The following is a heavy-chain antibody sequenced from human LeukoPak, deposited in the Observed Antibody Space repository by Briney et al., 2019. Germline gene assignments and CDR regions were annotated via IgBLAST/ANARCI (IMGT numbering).Heavy chain of an antibody. CDR3: VTVALYYYGSESYYFFDH. CDR1: GFTFSSYW. J-gene: IGHJ4*02. D-gene: IGHD3-10*01. CDR2: IKQDGSEK. V-gene: IGHV3-7*01. Sequence: PGGSLRLSCAASGFTFSSYWMSWVRQAPGRGLEWVANIKQDGSEKYYVDSVKGRFTISRDNAKSSLYLQMNTPRVEETGMYYFVTVALYYYGSESYYFFDHWGQGTPVTASS.